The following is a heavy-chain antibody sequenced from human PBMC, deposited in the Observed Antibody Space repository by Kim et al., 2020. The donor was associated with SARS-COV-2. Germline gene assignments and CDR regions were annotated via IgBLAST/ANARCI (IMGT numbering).Heavy chain of an antibody. Sequence: SETLSLTCTVSGGSISSYYLSWIRQPPGKGLEWIGYIYYSGSTNYNPSLKSRVPISVNTSKNQFSLKLSSVTAADTAVYYCSRSIAARPFGHYWYFYLWGRGTLVTVSS. CDR2: IYYSGST. CDR3: SRSIAARPFGHYWYFYL. D-gene: IGHD6-6*01. J-gene: IGHJ2*01. CDR1: GGSISSYY. V-gene: IGHV4-59*08.